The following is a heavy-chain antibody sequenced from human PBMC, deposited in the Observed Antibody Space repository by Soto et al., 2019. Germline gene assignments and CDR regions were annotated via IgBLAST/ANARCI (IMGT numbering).Heavy chain of an antibody. V-gene: IGHV3-11*01. CDR2: ISSSGSTI. D-gene: IGHD2-2*01. J-gene: IGHJ4*02. CDR3: ASYYWLGYCISTSCYGGPDY. Sequence: GRSLRLSCAASGFTFSDYYMSWIRQAPGKGLEWVSYISSSGSTIYYADSVKGRFTISRDNAKNSLYLQMNSLRAEDTAVYYCASYYWLGYCISTSCYGGPDYWGQGTLVTVSS. CDR1: GFTFSDYY.